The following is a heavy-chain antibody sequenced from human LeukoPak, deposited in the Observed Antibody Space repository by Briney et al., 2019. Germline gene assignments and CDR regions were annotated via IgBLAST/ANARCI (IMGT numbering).Heavy chain of an antibody. D-gene: IGHD3-3*02. CDR1: GYTLTELS. CDR3: AIAHKGFLSPMRYGMDV. J-gene: IGHJ6*04. CDR2: FDPEDGET. V-gene: IGHV1-24*01. Sequence: ASAKVSCKVSGYTLTELSMHWVRQAPGKGLEWMGGFDPEDGETIYAQKFQGRVTMTEDTSTDTAYMELSSLRSEDTAVYYCAIAHKGFLSPMRYGMDVWGKGTTVTVSS.